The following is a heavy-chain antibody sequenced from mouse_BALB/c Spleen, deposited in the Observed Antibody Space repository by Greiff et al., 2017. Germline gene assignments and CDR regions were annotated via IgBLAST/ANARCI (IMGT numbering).Heavy chain of an antibody. D-gene: IGHD2-2*01. J-gene: IGHJ1*01. CDR1: GYTFTSYW. V-gene: IGHV1-87*01. CDR2: IYPGDGDT. Sequence: QVQLKESGAELARPGASVKLSCKASGYTFTSYWMQWVKQRPGQGLEWIGAIYPGDGDTRYTQKFKGKATLTADKSSSTAYMQLSSLASEDSAVYYCARYYYGYDDGADWYFDVWGAGTTVTVSS. CDR3: ARYYYGYDDGADWYFDV.